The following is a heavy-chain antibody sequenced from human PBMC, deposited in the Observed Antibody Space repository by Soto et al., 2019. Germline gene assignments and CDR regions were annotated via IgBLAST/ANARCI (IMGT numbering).Heavy chain of an antibody. CDR3: ARGGYYDILTPPHWFDP. CDR1: GGSISSGGYY. V-gene: IGHV4-31*03. D-gene: IGHD3-9*01. CDR2: IYYSGST. Sequence: PSETLSLTCTVSGGSISSGGYYWSWIRQHPGKGLEWIGYIYYSGSTYYNPSLKSRVTISVDTSKNQFSLKLSSVTAADTAVYYCARGGYYDILTPPHWFDPWGQGTPVTVSS. J-gene: IGHJ5*02.